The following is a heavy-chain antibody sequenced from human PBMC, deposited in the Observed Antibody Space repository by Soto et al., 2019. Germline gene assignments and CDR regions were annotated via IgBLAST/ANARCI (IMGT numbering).Heavy chain of an antibody. Sequence: ASVKVSCKASGYTFTSFGISWVRQAPGQGLEWMGWISAYNGNTNYAQKLQGGVTMTTDTSTSTAYMELRSLRSDDTAMYYCARDTPPGYCTNGVCPLPCPMDVWGQGTTVTVSS. CDR2: ISAYNGNT. V-gene: IGHV1-18*01. D-gene: IGHD2-8*01. J-gene: IGHJ6*02. CDR3: ARDTPPGYCTNGVCPLPCPMDV. CDR1: GYTFTSFG.